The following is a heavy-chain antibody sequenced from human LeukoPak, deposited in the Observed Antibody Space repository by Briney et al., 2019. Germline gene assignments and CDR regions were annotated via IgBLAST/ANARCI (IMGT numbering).Heavy chain of an antibody. J-gene: IGHJ5*01. CDR2: LSGSGGST. D-gene: IGHD3-22*01. CDR3: AKGGAHYYDNSGYFDF. Sequence: GGSLRLSCAASGFTFNNYAMSWVRQAPGKGLEWVSALSGSGGSTYYADSVKGHFTISRDNSKNTLYLQMNSLRAEDTAVYYCAKGGAHYYDNSGYFDFWGQGTLVSVSS. CDR1: GFTFNNYA. V-gene: IGHV3-23*01.